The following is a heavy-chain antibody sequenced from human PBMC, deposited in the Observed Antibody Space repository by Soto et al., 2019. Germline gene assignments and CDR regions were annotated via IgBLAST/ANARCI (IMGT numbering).Heavy chain of an antibody. CDR2: INPSGGST. CDR1: GYTFTSYY. V-gene: IGHV1-46*03. J-gene: IGHJ4*02. Sequence: QVQLVQSGAEVKKPGASVKVSCKASGYTFTSYYMHWVRQAPGQGLEWMGIINPSGGSTSYAQKFQGRVTTTRDTSTSTVYMELSSLRSEDTAVYYCARRAGEWPLDYWGQGTLVTVSS. CDR3: ARRAGEWPLDY. D-gene: IGHD3-10*01.